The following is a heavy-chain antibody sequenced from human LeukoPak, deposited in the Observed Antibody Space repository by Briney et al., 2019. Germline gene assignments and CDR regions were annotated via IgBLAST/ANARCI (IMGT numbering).Heavy chain of an antibody. D-gene: IGHD3-10*01. CDR2: ISGGGGST. CDR1: GFTFSSYA. Sequence: GGSLRLSCAASGFTFSSYAMSWVRQAPGKGLEWVSAISGGGGSTYYADSVKGRFTISGDNSKNTLYLQMNSPRAEDTAVYYCATTMVRGVIASRSTIDYWGQGTLVTVSS. V-gene: IGHV3-23*01. CDR3: ATTMVRGVIASRSTIDY. J-gene: IGHJ4*02.